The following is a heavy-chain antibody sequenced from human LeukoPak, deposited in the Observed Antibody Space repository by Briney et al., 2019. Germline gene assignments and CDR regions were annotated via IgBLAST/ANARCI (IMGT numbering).Heavy chain of an antibody. CDR1: GFTFSSYW. CDR2: INTDGNII. J-gene: IGHJ6*02. D-gene: IGHD6-13*01. V-gene: IGHV3-74*01. CDR3: ARGWQQLLRRTDKTRRYYYYGMEV. Sequence: GGSLRLSWAASGFTFSSYWMHWVRQPPGKGLGCVSRINTDGNIISYADSVKGRLTISTDNSKKTPYPQMNSLRAAETAVYYCARGWQQLLRRTDKTRRYYYYGMEVWGQGTTVTVSS.